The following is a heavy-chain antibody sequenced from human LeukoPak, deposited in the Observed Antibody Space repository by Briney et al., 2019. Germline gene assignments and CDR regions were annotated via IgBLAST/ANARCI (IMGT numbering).Heavy chain of an antibody. Sequence: ASVKVSFKASGYIFTSYGISWVRQAPGQGLEWMGWISAYNGDTNYVQKLQGRVTMTTDTSTSTAYMELRSLRSDDTAVYYCARDQTRRDGYNLYYWGQGTLVTVSS. V-gene: IGHV1-18*01. J-gene: IGHJ4*02. D-gene: IGHD5-24*01. CDR1: GYIFTSYG. CDR2: ISAYNGDT. CDR3: ARDQTRRDGYNLYY.